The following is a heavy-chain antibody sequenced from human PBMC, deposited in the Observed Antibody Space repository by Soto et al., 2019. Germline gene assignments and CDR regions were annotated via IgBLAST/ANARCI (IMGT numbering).Heavy chain of an antibody. J-gene: IGHJ4*02. CDR1: GFTFSTYA. CDR2: ISFDGSSK. V-gene: IGHV3-30-3*01. CDR3: ARDGNTYYYDRQDY. D-gene: IGHD3-22*01. Sequence: QVQLVESGGGVVKPGRSLRLSCAASGFTFSTYAMNWVRQGPGKGLEWVALISFDGSSKYYADSVKGRFTISRDNSKNTLYLQMNSLRGEDTAVYYCARDGNTYYYDRQDYWGQGSLVTVSS.